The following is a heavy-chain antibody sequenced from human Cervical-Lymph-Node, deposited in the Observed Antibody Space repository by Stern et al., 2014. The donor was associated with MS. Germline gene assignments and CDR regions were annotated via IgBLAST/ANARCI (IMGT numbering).Heavy chain of an antibody. CDR3: AREKAGSGAFDI. Sequence: QVQLQESGPGLVKPSETLSLTCTVSGGSISSYYWSWIRQPPGKGLEWIGYIYYSGSTNYNPSLKSRVTISVDTSKNQFSLKLSSVTAADTAVYYCAREKAGSGAFDIWGQGTMVTVSS. CDR1: GGSISSYY. J-gene: IGHJ3*02. CDR2: IYYSGST. V-gene: IGHV4-59*01.